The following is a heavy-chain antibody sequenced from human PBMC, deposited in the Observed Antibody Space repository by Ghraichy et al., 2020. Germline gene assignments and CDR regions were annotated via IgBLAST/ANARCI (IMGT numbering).Heavy chain of an antibody. J-gene: IGHJ5*02. Sequence: SETLSLTCTVSGGSISSYYWSWIRQPPGKGLEWIGYIYYSGSTNYNPSLKSRVTISVDTSKNQFSLKLSSVTAADTAVYYCGGVTTVTSGGNRGWFDPWGQGTLVTVSS. D-gene: IGHD4-17*01. CDR2: IYYSGST. CDR1: GGSISSYY. V-gene: IGHV4-59*08. CDR3: GGVTTVTSGGNRGWFDP.